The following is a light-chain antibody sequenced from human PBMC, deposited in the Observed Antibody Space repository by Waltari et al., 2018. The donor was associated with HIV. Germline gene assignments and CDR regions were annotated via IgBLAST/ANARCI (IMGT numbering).Light chain of an antibody. J-gene: IGKJ1*01. Sequence: DIQMTQSPSSLSASVGDIVTITCRASQDISDSLAWYQQRPGKAPKLLLHHAFRLERGVPSRFSGSGSGTDFTLTIYKLQPEDFATYYCQQSYNTPWTFGQGTTVDIK. CDR3: QQSYNTPWT. CDR1: QDISDS. CDR2: HAF. V-gene: IGKV1-NL1*01.